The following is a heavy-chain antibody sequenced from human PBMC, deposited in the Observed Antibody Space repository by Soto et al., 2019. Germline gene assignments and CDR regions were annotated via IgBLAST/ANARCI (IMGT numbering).Heavy chain of an antibody. CDR1: GFTFSSYA. CDR3: AKAGPFLEWFFPQPDY. V-gene: IGHV3-23*01. J-gene: IGHJ4*02. Sequence: EVQLLESGGGLVQPGGSLRLSCAASGFTFSSYAMSWVRQAPGRGLEWVSAISGSGGSTYYADSVKGRSTISRDNSKNTLYLQKNSLRAEDTDGYYCAKAGPFLEWFFPQPDYWGQRTLVNVSS. CDR2: ISGSGGST. D-gene: IGHD3-3*01.